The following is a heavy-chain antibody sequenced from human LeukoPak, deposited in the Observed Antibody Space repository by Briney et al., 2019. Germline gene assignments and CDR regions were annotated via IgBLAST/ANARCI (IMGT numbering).Heavy chain of an antibody. CDR2: ISSSGSTI. D-gene: IGHD6-13*01. V-gene: IGHV3-48*03. J-gene: IGHJ4*02. CDR1: GFTFSSYE. Sequence: GGSLRLSCAASGFTFSSYEMNWVRQAPGKGLEWVSYISSSGSTIYYADSVKGRFTISRDNAKNSLYLQMNSLRAEDTAVYYCARGGSSWYYFDSWGQGTLVTVSS. CDR3: ARGGSSWYYFDS.